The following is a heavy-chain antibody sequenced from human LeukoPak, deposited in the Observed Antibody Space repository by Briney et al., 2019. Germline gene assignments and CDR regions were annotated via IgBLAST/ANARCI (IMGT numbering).Heavy chain of an antibody. CDR1: GFTFSSYS. CDR2: ISSSSSYI. CDR3: ARGVPLLIYCTNGVCYMDY. V-gene: IGHV3-21*01. J-gene: IGHJ4*02. Sequence: PGGSLRFSCAASGFTFSSYSMNWVRQAPGKGLEWVSSISSSSSYIYYADSVKGRFTISRDNAKNSLYLQMNSLRAEDTAVYYCARGVPLLIYCTNGVCYMDYWGQGTLVTVSS. D-gene: IGHD2-8*01.